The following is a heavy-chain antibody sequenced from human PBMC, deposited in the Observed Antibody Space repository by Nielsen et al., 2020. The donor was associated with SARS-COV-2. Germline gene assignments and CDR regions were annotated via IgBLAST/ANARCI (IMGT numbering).Heavy chain of an antibody. CDR1: GFSFSTYA. Sequence: GGSLRLSCAASGFSFSTYAMSWVRQAPGKGLEWVSAVSGSGGATFYADSVKGRLTISRDNSKNILYLQMNSLRVEDTAVYYCVKVLYGSGSNSFDYWGQGTLVTVSS. D-gene: IGHD3-10*01. CDR3: VKVLYGSGSNSFDY. CDR2: VSGSGGAT. V-gene: IGHV3-23*01. J-gene: IGHJ4*02.